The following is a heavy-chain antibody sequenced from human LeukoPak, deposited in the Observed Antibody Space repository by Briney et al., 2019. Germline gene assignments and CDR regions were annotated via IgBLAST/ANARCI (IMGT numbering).Heavy chain of an antibody. CDR3: ARLRPEIY. CDR2: VFSSGST. CDR1: GGSISNYY. J-gene: IGHJ4*02. D-gene: IGHD5-24*01. V-gene: IGHV4-4*08. Sequence: SETLSLTCTVSGGSISNYYWSWIRQPPGKGLEWIGYVFSSGSTNYNTSLKSRVTISVDTSKNQFSLKLSSVTAADTAVYYCARLRPEIYWGQGTLVSVSS.